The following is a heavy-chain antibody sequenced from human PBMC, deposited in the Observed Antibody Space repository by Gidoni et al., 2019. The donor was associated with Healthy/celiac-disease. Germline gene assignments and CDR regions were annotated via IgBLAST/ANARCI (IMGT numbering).Heavy chain of an antibody. V-gene: IGHV1-46*01. D-gene: IGHD3-22*01. CDR1: GYTFTSYY. J-gene: IGHJ3*02. Sequence: QVQLVQSGAEVKKPGASVKVSCKASGYTFTSYYMPWLRQAPGQGLEWMGIINPSGGSTSYAQKFQGRVTMTRDTSTSTVYMELSSLRSEDTAVYYCAREPGYDSSGWRDKQDAFDIWGQGTMVTVSS. CDR2: INPSGGST. CDR3: AREPGYDSSGWRDKQDAFDI.